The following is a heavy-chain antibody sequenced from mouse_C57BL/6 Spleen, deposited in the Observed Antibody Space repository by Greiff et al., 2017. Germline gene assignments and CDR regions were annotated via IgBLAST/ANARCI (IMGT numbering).Heavy chain of an antibody. CDR1: GFTFSSYA. CDR3: AREGEVLLRYYFDY. V-gene: IGHV5-4*01. Sequence: DVMLVESGGGLVKPGGSLKLSCAASGFTFSSYAMSWVRQTPEKRLEWVATISDGGSYTYYPDNVKGRFTISRDNAKNNLYLQMSHLKSEDTAMYDWAREGEVLLRYYFDYWGQGTTLTVSS. CDR2: ISDGGSYT. D-gene: IGHD1-1*01. J-gene: IGHJ2*01.